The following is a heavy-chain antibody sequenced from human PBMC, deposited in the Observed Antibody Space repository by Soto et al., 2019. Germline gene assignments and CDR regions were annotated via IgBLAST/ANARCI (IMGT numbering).Heavy chain of an antibody. J-gene: IGHJ4*02. D-gene: IGHD2-21*02. CDR1: GDSISNSRFY. Sequence: SETLSLTCSVSGDSISNSRFYWAWIRQPPGEGLEWIGSIYHTGSTYYNPSLKSRVTISVDTSKNQFSLKLSSVTAADTAVYNCARGGCGGDCYQFDYWGQGTLVTVSS. CDR3: ARGGCGGDCYQFDY. CDR2: IYHTGST. V-gene: IGHV4-39*07.